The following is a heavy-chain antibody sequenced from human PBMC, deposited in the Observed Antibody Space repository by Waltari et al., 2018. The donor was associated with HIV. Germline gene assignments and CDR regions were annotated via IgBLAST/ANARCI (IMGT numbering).Heavy chain of an antibody. Sequence: QLQLQESGPGLVKPSETLSLTCTVSGGSISSSSYYWGWIRQPPGKGLELIGSLYYSENTHYNPSLKSRVTISVDTSKNQFSLKLSSVTAADTAVYYCASDFWSGYPSDYWGQGTLVTVSS. V-gene: IGHV4-39*01. J-gene: IGHJ4*02. CDR3: ASDFWSGYPSDY. CDR1: GGSISSSSYY. D-gene: IGHD3-3*01. CDR2: LYYSENT.